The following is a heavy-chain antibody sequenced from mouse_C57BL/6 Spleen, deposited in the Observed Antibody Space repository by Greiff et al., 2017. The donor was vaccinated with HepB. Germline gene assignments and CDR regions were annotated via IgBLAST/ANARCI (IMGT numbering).Heavy chain of an antibody. CDR3: TRETGTRYFDY. J-gene: IGHJ2*01. V-gene: IGHV1-15*01. Sequence: VKLQQSGAELVRPGASVTLSCKASGYTFTDYEMHWVKQTPVHGLEWIGAIDPETGGTAYNQKFKGKAILTADKSSSTAYMELRSLTSEDSAVYYCTRETGTRYFDYWGQGTTLTVSS. CDR1: GYTFTDYE. D-gene: IGHD4-1*01. CDR2: IDPETGGT.